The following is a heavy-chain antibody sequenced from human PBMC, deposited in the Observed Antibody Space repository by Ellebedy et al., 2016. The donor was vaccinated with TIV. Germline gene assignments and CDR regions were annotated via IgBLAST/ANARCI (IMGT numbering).Heavy chain of an antibody. V-gene: IGHV3-23*01. Sequence: GESLKISCATSGFTSGNFAMHWVRQAPGKGLEWLSVISGGGGSTYHADSVKGRFTISRDNSKNTLYLQMNRLRTEDTAMYYCAKGSSSGFNYDRVGFAYWGQGTLVTVSS. CDR1: GFTSGNFA. J-gene: IGHJ4*02. CDR3: AKGSSSGFNYDRVGFAY. D-gene: IGHD3-16*01. CDR2: ISGGGGST.